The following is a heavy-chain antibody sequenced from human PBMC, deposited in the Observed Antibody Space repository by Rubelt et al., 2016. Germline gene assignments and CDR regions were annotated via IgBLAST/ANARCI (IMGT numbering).Heavy chain of an antibody. CDR2: ISGSDGST. CDR1: GFTFSIYA. J-gene: IGHJ4*02. Sequence: EVQLVESGGGLVQPGGSLRLSCAASGFTFSIYAMSWVRQAPGKGLEWVSTISGSDGSTYYADSGKGRFTISRDNSKNTLYLQMNSLRAEDTAVYYCAKMEMAAFDYWGQGTLVTVSS. D-gene: IGHD5-24*01. V-gene: IGHV3-23*04. CDR3: AKMEMAAFDY.